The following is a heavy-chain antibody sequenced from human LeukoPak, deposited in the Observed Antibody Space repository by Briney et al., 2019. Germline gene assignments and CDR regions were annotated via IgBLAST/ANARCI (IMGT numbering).Heavy chain of an antibody. CDR2: ISSSSSTI. V-gene: IGHV3-48*04. J-gene: IGHJ3*02. D-gene: IGHD3-9*01. CDR1: GFTFSSYS. CDR3: AREPSYYDILTGYYNHDAFDI. Sequence: GGSLRLSCAASGFTFSSYSMNWVRQAPGKGLEWVSYISSSSSTIYYADSVKGRFTISRDNAKNSLYLQMNSLRAEDTAEYYCAREPSYYDILTGYYNHDAFDIWGQGTMVTVSS.